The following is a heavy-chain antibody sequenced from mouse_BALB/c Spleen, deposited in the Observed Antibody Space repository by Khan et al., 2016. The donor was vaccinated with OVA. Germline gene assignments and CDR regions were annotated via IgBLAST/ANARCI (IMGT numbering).Heavy chain of an antibody. D-gene: IGHD2-2*01. CDR2: ILHGSVST. V-gene: IGHV1-9*01. Sequence: QVQLKESGAELMKPGASVKISCKATGYTFSSYWIEWVKQRPGDGLEWIGDILHGSVSTNYNEKFQGKATFTADTSSNTAYMQLSSLTSDDSAVYYCVRGGYGGFAYWGQGTLVTVSA. CDR3: VRGGYGGFAY. CDR1: GYTFSSYW. J-gene: IGHJ3*01.